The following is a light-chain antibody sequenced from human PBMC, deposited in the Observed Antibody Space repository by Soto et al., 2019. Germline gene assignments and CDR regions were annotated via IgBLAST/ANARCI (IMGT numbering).Light chain of an antibody. J-gene: IGLJ1*01. V-gene: IGLV2-8*01. CDR3: SSYADSNTSYV. CDR2: EVS. CDR1: SSDVGGYNY. Sequence: QSALTQPPSASGSPGQSVTISCTGTSSDVGGYNYVSWYQQHPGKAPKLMIYEVSKRPSGVPDRFSGSKSGNTASLTVSGLQAEDEADYYCSSYADSNTSYVFGPGTKVTVL.